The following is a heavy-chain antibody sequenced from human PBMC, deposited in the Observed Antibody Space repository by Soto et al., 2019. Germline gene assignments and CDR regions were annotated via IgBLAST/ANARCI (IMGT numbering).Heavy chain of an antibody. CDR3: ARGAATIDY. CDR1: GGSISSYY. J-gene: IGHJ4*02. Sequence: SETLSLTWTVSGGSISSYYWSWIRQPPGKGLEWIGYIYYSGRTNYNPTLKSRVTISVDTSKNQFSLKLSSVYDADTAVYYCARGAATIDYWGQGTLVTVSS. V-gene: IGHV4-59*01. D-gene: IGHD2-15*01. CDR2: IYYSGRT.